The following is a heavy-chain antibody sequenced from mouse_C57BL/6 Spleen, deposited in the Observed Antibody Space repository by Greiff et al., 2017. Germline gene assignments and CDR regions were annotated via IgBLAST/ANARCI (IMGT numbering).Heavy chain of an antibody. CDR2: INPNNGGT. Sequence: EVQVVESGPELVKPGASVKMSCKASGYTFTDYNMHWVKQSHGKSLEWIGYINPNNGGTSYNQKFKGKATLTVNKSSSTAYMELRSLTSEDSAVYYCARYYDGYYDYFDYWGQGTTLTVSS. CDR3: ARYYDGYYDYFDY. D-gene: IGHD2-3*01. CDR1: GYTFTDYN. V-gene: IGHV1-22*01. J-gene: IGHJ2*01.